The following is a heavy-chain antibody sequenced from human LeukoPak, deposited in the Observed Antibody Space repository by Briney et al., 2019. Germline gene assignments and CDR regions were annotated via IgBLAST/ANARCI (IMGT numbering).Heavy chain of an antibody. V-gene: IGHV1-18*01. J-gene: IGHJ3*02. Sequence: ASVKVSCKASGYTFTSYGISWVRQAPGQGLEWMGWISAYNGNTNYAQKLQGRVTMTTDTSTSTAYMELRSLRSDDTAVYYCATGIDFGVVIGAFDIWGQGTMVTVSS. CDR2: ISAYNGNT. D-gene: IGHD3-3*01. CDR3: ATGIDFGVVIGAFDI. CDR1: GYTFTSYG.